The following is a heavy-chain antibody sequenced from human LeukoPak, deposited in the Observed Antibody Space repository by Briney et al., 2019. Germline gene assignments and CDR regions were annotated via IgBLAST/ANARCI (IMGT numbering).Heavy chain of an antibody. CDR3: ARQIRDYYASSGYYNLGY. V-gene: IGHV1-2*02. CDR2: FNTKSGGT. D-gene: IGHD3-22*01. CDR1: GYTFTGYY. Sequence: ASVKVCCKAAGYTFTGYYMNWVREAPGQGLEWMGWFNTKSGGTNYEQKFQGRVTMTRDTSISTAYMELGSLRSDDTAKYYCARQIRDYYASSGYYNLGYWGQGTLVTVSS. J-gene: IGHJ4*02.